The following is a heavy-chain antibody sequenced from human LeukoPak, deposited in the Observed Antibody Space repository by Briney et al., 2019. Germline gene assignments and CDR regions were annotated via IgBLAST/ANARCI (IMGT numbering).Heavy chain of an antibody. Sequence: GGSLRLSCAASGFTFSSYTMHWVRQAPGKGLEWVAVISYDGSNKYYADSVKGRFTISRDNSKNTLYLQMNSLRAEDTAVYYCARAAAGPYYYYGMDVWGQGTTVTVSS. CDR2: ISYDGSNK. J-gene: IGHJ6*02. D-gene: IGHD6-13*01. CDR3: ARAAAGPYYYYGMDV. CDR1: GFTFSSYT. V-gene: IGHV3-30*04.